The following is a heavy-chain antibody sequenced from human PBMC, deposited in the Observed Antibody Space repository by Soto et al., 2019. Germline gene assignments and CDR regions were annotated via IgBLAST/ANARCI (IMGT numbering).Heavy chain of an antibody. CDR2: IYYSGTT. J-gene: IGHJ4*02. D-gene: IGHD3-16*01. Sequence: PSETLSLTCTVSGGSISSYYWSWIRQPPGKGLEWIGYIYYSGTTNYNPSLKSRVTISEDTSKNQFSLKLNSVTAADTAVYYCARINGDYVFDYWGQGTLVTVSS. CDR1: GGSISSYY. V-gene: IGHV4-59*08. CDR3: ARINGDYVFDY.